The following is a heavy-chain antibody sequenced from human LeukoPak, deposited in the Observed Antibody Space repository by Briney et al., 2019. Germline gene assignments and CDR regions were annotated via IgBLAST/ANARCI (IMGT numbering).Heavy chain of an antibody. Sequence: SVKVSCKASGYTFTSYAMNWVRQAPGQGLEWMGGIIPIFGTANYAQKFQGRVTITADKSTSTAYMELSSPRSEDTAVYYCARDRVCSSTSCYDYYYYGMDVWGQGTTVTVSS. D-gene: IGHD2-2*01. CDR3: ARDRVCSSTSCYDYYYYGMDV. CDR2: IIPIFGTA. CDR1: GYTFTSYA. V-gene: IGHV1-69*06. J-gene: IGHJ6*02.